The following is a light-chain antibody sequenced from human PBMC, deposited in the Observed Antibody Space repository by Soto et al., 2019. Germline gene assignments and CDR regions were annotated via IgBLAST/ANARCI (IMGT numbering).Light chain of an antibody. Sequence: DIVMTQSSDSMAVSLGGRATINCKSSQSVLYSSNNKNYLAWYQQKPGQPPRLLIYWASTRESGVPDRFSGSGSGTDFTLTISSLQAEDVAVYYCQQYFSSPPYTFGQGTKLEIK. V-gene: IGKV4-1*01. CDR2: WAS. CDR1: QSVLYSSNNKNY. J-gene: IGKJ2*01. CDR3: QQYFSSPPYT.